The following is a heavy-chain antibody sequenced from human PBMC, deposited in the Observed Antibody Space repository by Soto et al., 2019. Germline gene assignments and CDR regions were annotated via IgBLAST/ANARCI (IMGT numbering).Heavy chain of an antibody. J-gene: IGHJ4*02. CDR3: AHGCYDSSGYYYFDY. Sequence: SGPTLVNPTQTLTLTCTFSGFSLSTTGVNVGWIRQPPGKALEWLALGYWNNDKRYSPSVQSRLTITKDTSKNQVVLTMTNMDPVDTGTYYCAHGCYDSSGYYYFDYWGQGTLVTVSS. D-gene: IGHD3-22*01. CDR2: GYWNNDK. V-gene: IGHV2-5*01. CDR1: GFSLSTTGVN.